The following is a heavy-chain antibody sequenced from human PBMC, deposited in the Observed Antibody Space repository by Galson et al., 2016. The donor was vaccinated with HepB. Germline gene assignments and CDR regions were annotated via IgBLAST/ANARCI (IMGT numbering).Heavy chain of an antibody. CDR2: ISAKTGNT. D-gene: IGHD2-2*01. V-gene: IGHV1-18*01. Sequence: SVKVSCKASGYTFSSYKISWLRQVPGQGLEWMGWISAKTGNTNYSQRLQGRVTLTTDTATNTAYMELRSLTSDDTAVYYCARSVPSTMPVGWFDPWGQGTPVSVSS. CDR3: ARSVPSTMPVGWFDP. CDR1: GYTFSSYK. J-gene: IGHJ5*02.